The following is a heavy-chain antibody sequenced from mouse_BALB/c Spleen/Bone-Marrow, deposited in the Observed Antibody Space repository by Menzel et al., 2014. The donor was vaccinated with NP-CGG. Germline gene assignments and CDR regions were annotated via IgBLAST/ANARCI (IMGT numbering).Heavy chain of an antibody. CDR1: GYSFTSYW. D-gene: IGHD2-1*01. V-gene: IGHV1S127*01. CDR3: ASPSDGNPFAY. CDR2: IDPSDSET. Sequence: QVQLQQSGPQLVRPGASVKISCKASGYSFTSYWMHWVKQRPGQGLEWIGMIDPSDSETRLNQKFKDKATLTVDKSSXTAYMHLSSPTSEDSAVYYCASPSDGNPFAYWGQGTLVTVSA. J-gene: IGHJ3*01.